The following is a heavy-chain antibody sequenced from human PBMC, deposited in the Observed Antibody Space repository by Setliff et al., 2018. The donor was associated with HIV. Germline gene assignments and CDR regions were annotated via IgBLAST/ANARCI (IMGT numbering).Heavy chain of an antibody. CDR1: GFTFSNYA. CDR2: IGGSAVFT. J-gene: IGHJ4*02. Sequence: PGGSLRLSCAASGFTFSNYAMSWVRQAPGKGLQWVSTIGGSAVFTYYADSVKGQLTISRDNSKNTLYLQMNSLRADDTAVYYCATSISGSLYFDSWGQGTLVTVSS. D-gene: IGHD3-22*01. CDR3: ATSISGSLYFDS. V-gene: IGHV3-23*01.